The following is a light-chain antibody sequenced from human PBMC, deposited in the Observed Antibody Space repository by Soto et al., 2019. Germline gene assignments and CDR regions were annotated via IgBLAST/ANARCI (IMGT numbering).Light chain of an antibody. CDR2: KAS. CDR3: QQYNSYST. J-gene: IGKJ2*01. V-gene: IGKV1-5*03. CDR1: QSISTW. Sequence: DIQMTQSPSTLSASVGDRVTITCRASQSISTWLAWYQQKPGRAPKLLIYKASSLEGGVPSRFSGSGSGTEFALTISSLQPDDFATYYCQQYNSYSTFGQGTKLEIK.